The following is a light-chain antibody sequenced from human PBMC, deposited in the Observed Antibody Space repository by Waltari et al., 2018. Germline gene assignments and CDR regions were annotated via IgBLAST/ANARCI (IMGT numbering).Light chain of an antibody. CDR2: GAS. CDR1: QSVSRT. CDR3: QHYVRLPAT. J-gene: IGKJ1*01. V-gene: IGKV3-20*01. Sequence: EIVLTQSPCTLSLSPGERATLSCRASQSVSRTLAWYQQKPGQAPKLLIYGASIRATGIPDRFTGSGSGTDFSLTISSLEPEDFAIYFCQHYVRLPATFGQGTKVEIK.